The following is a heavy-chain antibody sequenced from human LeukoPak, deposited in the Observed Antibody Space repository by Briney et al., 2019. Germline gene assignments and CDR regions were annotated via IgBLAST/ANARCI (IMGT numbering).Heavy chain of an antibody. J-gene: IGHJ4*02. CDR3: ARGGRAAAGTAY. Sequence: AGGSLRLSCAASGFTFSSYSMNWVRQAPGKGLEWVSSISSSSSYIYYADSVKGRFTISRDNAKNSLYLQMDSLRAEDTAVYYCARGGRAAAGTAYWGQGTLVTVSS. CDR1: GFTFSSYS. D-gene: IGHD6-13*01. V-gene: IGHV3-21*04. CDR2: ISSSSSYI.